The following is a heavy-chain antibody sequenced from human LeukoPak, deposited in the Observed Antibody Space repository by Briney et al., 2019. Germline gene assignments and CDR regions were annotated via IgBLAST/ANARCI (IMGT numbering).Heavy chain of an antibody. CDR3: ARPHRYCTNGVCWESLFDP. D-gene: IGHD2-8*01. CDR2: IYYSGST. CDR1: GASIRSSGYY. V-gene: IGHV4-31*03. Sequence: SETLSLTCTVSGASIRSSGYYWSWIRQHPGKGLEWIGYIYYSGSTSYNPSLKSRLTISLDTSKNQFSLKLSSVTAADTAVYYCARPHRYCTNGVCWESLFDPWGQGTLVTVSS. J-gene: IGHJ5*02.